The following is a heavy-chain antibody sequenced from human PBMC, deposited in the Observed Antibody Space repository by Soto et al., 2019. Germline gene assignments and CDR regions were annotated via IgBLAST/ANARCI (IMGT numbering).Heavy chain of an antibody. CDR3: GGSAAAGPGYYYYYGMDV. CDR2: ISGSGGST. D-gene: IGHD6-13*01. Sequence: GSLRLSCAASGFTFSSYAMSWVRQAPGKGLEWVSAISGSGGSTYYADSVKGWFTISRDNSKNTLYLQMNSLRAEDTAVYYCGGSAAAGPGYYYYYGMDVWGQGTTVTVSS. V-gene: IGHV3-23*01. J-gene: IGHJ6*02. CDR1: GFTFSSYA.